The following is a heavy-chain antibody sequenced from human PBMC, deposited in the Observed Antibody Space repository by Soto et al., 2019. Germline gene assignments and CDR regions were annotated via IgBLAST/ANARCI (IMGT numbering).Heavy chain of an antibody. Sequence: PSETLSLTCTVSGGSISSGGYYWSWIRQHPGKGLEWIGYIYYSGSTYYNPSLKSRVTISVDTSKNQFSLKLSSVTAADAAVYYCAAWYYDSSGYYIDYWGQGTLVTVSS. J-gene: IGHJ4*02. D-gene: IGHD3-22*01. CDR1: GGSISSGGYY. CDR3: AAWYYDSSGYYIDY. CDR2: IYYSGST. V-gene: IGHV4-31*03.